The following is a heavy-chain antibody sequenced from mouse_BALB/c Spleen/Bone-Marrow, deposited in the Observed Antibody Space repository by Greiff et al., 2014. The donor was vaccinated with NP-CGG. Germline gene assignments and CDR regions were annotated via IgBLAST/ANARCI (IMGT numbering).Heavy chain of an antibody. J-gene: IGHJ4*01. CDR2: IWAGGST. CDR3: ASTGAGAMDY. D-gene: IGHD4-1*02. Sequence: QVQLQQSGPGLVAPSQSLSITCTVSGFSLTNYGIHWVRQPPGKGLEWPGVIWAGGSTNYNSALMSRLSITKDNSKSQVFLKMNSLQTDDTAMYYCASTGAGAMDYWGQGTSVTVSS. CDR1: GFSLTNYG. V-gene: IGHV2-9*02.